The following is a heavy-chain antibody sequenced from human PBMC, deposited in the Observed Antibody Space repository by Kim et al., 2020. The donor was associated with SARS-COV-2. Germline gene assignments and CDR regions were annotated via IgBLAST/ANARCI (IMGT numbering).Heavy chain of an antibody. Sequence: GGSPRLSCAASGFTFDDYAMHWVRQAPGKGLEWVSGISWNSGSIGYADSVKGRFTISRDNAKNSLYLQMNSLRAEDTALYYCAKDIGIAVAGTPTGFDYWGQGTLVTVSS. CDR1: GFTFDDYA. V-gene: IGHV3-9*01. J-gene: IGHJ4*02. CDR3: AKDIGIAVAGTPTGFDY. D-gene: IGHD6-19*01. CDR2: ISWNSGSI.